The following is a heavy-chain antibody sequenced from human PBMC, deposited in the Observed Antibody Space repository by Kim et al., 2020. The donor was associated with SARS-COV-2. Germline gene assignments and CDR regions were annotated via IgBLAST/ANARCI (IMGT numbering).Heavy chain of an antibody. Sequence: YADSVKGRLTNTRDNSKNTLYLQMNGLRAEDTAVYYCARDRYGARYYYMDVWGKGTTVTVSS. V-gene: IGHV3-33*01. J-gene: IGHJ6*03. CDR3: ARDRYGARYYYMDV. D-gene: IGHD4-17*01.